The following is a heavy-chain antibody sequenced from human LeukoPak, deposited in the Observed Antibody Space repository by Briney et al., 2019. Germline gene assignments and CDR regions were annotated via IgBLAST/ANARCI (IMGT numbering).Heavy chain of an antibody. Sequence: SETLSLTCAVYGGSFSGYYWSWIRQPPGKGLEWIGGINHSGSTNYNPSLKSRVTISVDTSKNQFSLKLSSVTAADTAVYYCARVSGYYYYYMDVWGKGTTVTISS. V-gene: IGHV4-34*01. CDR2: INHSGST. CDR1: GGSFSGYY. CDR3: ARVSGYYYYYMDV. J-gene: IGHJ6*03.